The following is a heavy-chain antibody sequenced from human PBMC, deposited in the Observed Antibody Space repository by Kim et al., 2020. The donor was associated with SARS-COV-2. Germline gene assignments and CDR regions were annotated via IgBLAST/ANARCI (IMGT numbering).Heavy chain of an antibody. J-gene: IGHJ4*02. Sequence: ASVKVSCKTSGYTFINYDINWVRQATRQGLEWMGWMNPNSGNTGYAQKFQGRVAMTKNTSISTAYMELSSLRSEDTAVYYCARAPTGNYDTRPYYFDHWGRGTLVTASS. CDR3: ARAPTGNYDTRPYYFDH. D-gene: IGHD1-7*01. V-gene: IGHV1-8*01. CDR1: GYTFINYD. CDR2: MNPNSGNT.